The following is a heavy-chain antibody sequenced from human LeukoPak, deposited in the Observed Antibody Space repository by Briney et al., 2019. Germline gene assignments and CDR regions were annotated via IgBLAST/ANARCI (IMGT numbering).Heavy chain of an antibody. V-gene: IGHV4-59*01. Sequence: SETLSLTCAVYGGSFSGYYWSWIRQPPGKGLEWIGYIYYSGSTNYNPSLKSRVTISVDTSKNQFSLKLSSVTAADTAVYYCARGQWELLVGAFDIWGQGTMVTVSS. J-gene: IGHJ3*02. CDR3: ARGQWELLVGAFDI. CDR2: IYYSGST. D-gene: IGHD1-26*01. CDR1: GGSFSGYY.